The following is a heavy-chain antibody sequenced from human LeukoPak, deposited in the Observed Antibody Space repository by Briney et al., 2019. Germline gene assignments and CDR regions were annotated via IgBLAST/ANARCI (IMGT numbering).Heavy chain of an antibody. D-gene: IGHD2-2*01. CDR1: GFTFSSYS. CDR3: ARDPSFHYADYYYMDV. V-gene: IGHV3-21*01. CDR2: ISSSSSYI. J-gene: IGHJ6*03. Sequence: GGSLRLSCAASGFTFSSYSMNWVRQAPGKGLEWVSSISSSSSYIYYADSVKGRFTISRDNAKNSLYLQMNSLRAEDTAVYYCARDPSFHYADYYYMDVWGKGTTVTVSS.